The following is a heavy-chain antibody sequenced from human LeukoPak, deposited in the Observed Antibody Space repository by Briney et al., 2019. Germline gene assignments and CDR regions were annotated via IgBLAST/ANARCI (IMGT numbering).Heavy chain of an antibody. V-gene: IGHV4-59*01. CDR2: ISYSGST. CDR1: GGSLSIYY. Sequence: SSETLSLTCTLSGGSLSIYYWSCIREPPGKGVEWIGYISYSGSTTYNPSLKSRVTISVDTSKNQFSLTLSSVTAADTAVYYCARAGSRIVVVPAAMGSVVGSVGDFDYWGQGTLVTVSS. J-gene: IGHJ4*02. CDR3: ARAGSRIVVVPAAMGSVVGSVGDFDY. D-gene: IGHD2-2*01.